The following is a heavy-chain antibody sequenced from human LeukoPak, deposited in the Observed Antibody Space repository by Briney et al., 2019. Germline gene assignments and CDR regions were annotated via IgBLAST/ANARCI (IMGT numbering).Heavy chain of an antibody. CDR3: AMSGGGLAAAGFDY. Sequence: GASVKVSCKAAGYTFTSYDINWVRQATGQGLEWMGWMNPNSGNTGYAQKFQGRVTMTRDTSISTAYMELSRLKSDDTAVYYCAMSGGGLAAAGFDYWGQGTLVTVSS. D-gene: IGHD6-13*01. V-gene: IGHV1-8*02. CDR1: GYTFTSYD. J-gene: IGHJ4*02. CDR2: MNPNSGNT.